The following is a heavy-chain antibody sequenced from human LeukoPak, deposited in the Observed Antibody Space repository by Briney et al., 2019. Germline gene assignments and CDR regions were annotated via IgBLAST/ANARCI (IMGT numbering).Heavy chain of an antibody. CDR2: ISYDGSNK. D-gene: IGHD5-24*01. V-gene: IGHV3-30*03. CDR1: GFTFSSYG. J-gene: IGHJ5*02. Sequence: GRSLRLSCAASGFTFSSYGMHWVRQAPGKGLEWVAVISYDGSNKYYADSVKGRFTISRDNSKTTLYLQMNSLRVEDTAVYYCAMVEMSTISFSWGQGTLVTVSS. CDR3: AMVEMSTISFS.